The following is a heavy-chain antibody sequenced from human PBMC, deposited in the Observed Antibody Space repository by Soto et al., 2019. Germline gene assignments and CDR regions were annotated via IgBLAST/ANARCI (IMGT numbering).Heavy chain of an antibody. V-gene: IGHV3-23*01. CDR2: ISGSGGST. CDR3: AKDLHSSSWYPWFDP. J-gene: IGHJ5*02. Sequence: GGSLRLSCAASGINFSSYAKSWVRQAPGKGLEWVSAISGSGGSTYYADSVKGRFTISRDNSKNTLYLQMNSLRAEDTAVYYCAKDLHSSSWYPWFDPWGQGTLVTVPS. D-gene: IGHD6-13*01. CDR1: GINFSSYA.